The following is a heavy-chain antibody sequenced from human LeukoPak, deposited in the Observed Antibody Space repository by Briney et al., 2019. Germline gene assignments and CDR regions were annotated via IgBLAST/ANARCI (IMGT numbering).Heavy chain of an antibody. D-gene: IGHD6-13*01. CDR2: INYSGST. V-gene: IGHV4-59*01. CDR3: ARGFSSSWYRRYFDL. J-gene: IGHJ2*01. Sequence: SETLSLTCTVSGGSINSYYWSWIRQTPGKGLEWIGYINYSGSTSYNPSLKSRVTISQDTSNNQFSLKLNSVTAADTALYYCARGFSSSWYRRYFDLWGRGTLVTVSS. CDR1: GGSINSYY.